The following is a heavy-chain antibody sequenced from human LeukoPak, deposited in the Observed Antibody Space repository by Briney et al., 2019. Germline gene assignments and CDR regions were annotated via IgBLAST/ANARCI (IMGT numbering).Heavy chain of an antibody. Sequence: ASVKVSCTASGGTFSSYAISWVRQAPGQGLEWMGGIIPIFGTANSAQKFQGRVTITADESTSTAYIELSRLRSEDTAFYYCARAGAWFGRSDYCVQGTLVTVSS. CDR2: IIPIFGTA. D-gene: IGHD3-10*01. CDR1: GGTFSSYA. CDR3: ARAGAWFGRSDY. J-gene: IGHJ4*02. V-gene: IGHV1-69*13.